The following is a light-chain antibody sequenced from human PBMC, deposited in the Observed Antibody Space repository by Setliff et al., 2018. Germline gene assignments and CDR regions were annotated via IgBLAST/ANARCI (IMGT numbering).Light chain of an antibody. Sequence: LTQPPSASGSPGQSVTISCTGTSSDVGGYNYVSWYQQHPGKAPKLMIYEVSKRPSGVPDRFSGSKSGNTASLTVSGLQAEDEADYYCSSYAGSNNYVVFGGGTKVTVL. CDR2: EVS. CDR1: SSDVGGYNY. J-gene: IGLJ2*01. V-gene: IGLV2-8*01. CDR3: SSYAGSNNYVV.